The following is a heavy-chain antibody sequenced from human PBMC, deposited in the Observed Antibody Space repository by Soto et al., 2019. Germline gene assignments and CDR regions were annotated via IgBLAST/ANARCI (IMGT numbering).Heavy chain of an antibody. CDR3: ARDRRLRGYSGYGSLDY. J-gene: IGHJ4*02. CDR1: GFTFSSYG. D-gene: IGHD5-12*01. V-gene: IGHV3-33*01. CDR2: IWYDGSNK. Sequence: QVQLVESGGGVVQPGRSLRLSCAASGFTFSSYGMHWVRQAPGKGLEWVAVIWYDGSNKYYADSVKGRFTISRDNSKNTLYLQMNSLRAEDTAVYYCARDRRLRGYSGYGSLDYWGQGTLVTVSS.